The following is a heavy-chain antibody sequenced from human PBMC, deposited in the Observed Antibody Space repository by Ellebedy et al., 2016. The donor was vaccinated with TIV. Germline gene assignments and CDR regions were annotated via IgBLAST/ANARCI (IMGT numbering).Heavy chain of an antibody. CDR1: GFSFSRYA. D-gene: IGHD2/OR15-2a*01. V-gene: IGHV3-23*01. CDR2: IIGSGGNT. J-gene: IGHJ6*02. CDR3: ARSPKDHFYHGMDV. Sequence: GESLKISCAASGFSFSRYAMNWVRQAPGKGLEWVTGIIGSGGNTNYVDSVKGRFTISRDNSKNTLFLLMNSLRGEDTAVYYCARSPKDHFYHGMDVWGQGTTVTVSS.